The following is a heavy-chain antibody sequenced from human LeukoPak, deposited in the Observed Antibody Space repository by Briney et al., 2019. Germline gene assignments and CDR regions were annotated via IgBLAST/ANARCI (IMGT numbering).Heavy chain of an antibody. D-gene: IGHD2-15*01. V-gene: IGHV1-2*02. CDR1: GYIFTDYY. CDR2: INPNSGGT. Sequence: ASVKVSCKASGYIFTDYYMHWVRQAPGQGLEWMGWINPNSGGTNYAQKFQGRVTMTGDTSISTAYMELSRLRSDDTAVYYCARGGVVVVAAIDYWGQGTLVTVSS. J-gene: IGHJ4*02. CDR3: ARGGVVVVAAIDY.